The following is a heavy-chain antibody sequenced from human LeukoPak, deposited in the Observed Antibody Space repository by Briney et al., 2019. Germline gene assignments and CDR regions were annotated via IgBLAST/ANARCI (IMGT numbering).Heavy chain of an antibody. D-gene: IGHD3-10*01. CDR3: ARPLMYYYGSETYFWFDP. V-gene: IGHV3-21*01. J-gene: IGHJ5*02. CDR2: ITSSSSYK. CDR1: GFTFSNYN. Sequence: GGSLRLSCAAPGFTFSNYNMNWVRQAPGKGLEWISSITSSSSYKFYADSVKGRFTISRDNAKNSLYLQMNSLRAEDTAVYYCARPLMYYYGSETYFWFDPWGQGTLVTVSS.